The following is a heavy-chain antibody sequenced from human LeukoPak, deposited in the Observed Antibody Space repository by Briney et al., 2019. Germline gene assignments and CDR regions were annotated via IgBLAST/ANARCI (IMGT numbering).Heavy chain of an antibody. J-gene: IGHJ4*02. D-gene: IGHD3-9*01. CDR2: IDYSGST. CDR3: ARLDILTGYGDY. V-gene: IGHV4-59*01. CDR1: GGSISSYY. Sequence: SETLSLTCTVSGGSISSYYWSWIRQPPGRGLEWIGYIDYSGSTNYNPSLKSRVTISVDTSKNQFSLKLSSVTAADTAVYYCARLDILTGYGDYWGQGTLVTVSS.